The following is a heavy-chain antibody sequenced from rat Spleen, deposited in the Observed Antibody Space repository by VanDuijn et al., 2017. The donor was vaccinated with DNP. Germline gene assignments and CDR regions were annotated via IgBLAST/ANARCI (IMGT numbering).Heavy chain of an antibody. V-gene: IGHV5-22*01. CDR3: ARCYSAGYNFDY. Sequence: EVQLVESGGGGVQPGRSLKLSCAASGFTFSDYYMGWVSQAPTKGLEWVAYIRYDGGSSHYGDSVKGRFTISRDNAKSTLYLQMNSRRSEDMATYYCARCYSAGYNFDYWGQGVMVTVSS. D-gene: IGHD4-3*01. CDR2: IRYDGGSS. J-gene: IGHJ2*01. CDR1: GFTFSDYY.